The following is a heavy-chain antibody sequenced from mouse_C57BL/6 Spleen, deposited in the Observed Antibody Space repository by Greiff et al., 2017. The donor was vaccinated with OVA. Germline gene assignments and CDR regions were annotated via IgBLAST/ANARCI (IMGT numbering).Heavy chain of an antibody. CDR3: TTGTTAGFDY. CDR2: IDPENGDT. CDR1: GFNIKDDY. D-gene: IGHD1-2*01. Sequence: VHVKQSGAELVRPGASVKLSCTASGFNIKDDYMHWVKQRPEQGLEWIGWIDPENGDTEYASKFQGKATITADTSSNTAYLQLSSLTSEDTAVYYCTTGTTAGFDYWGQGTTLTVSS. J-gene: IGHJ2*01. V-gene: IGHV14-4*01.